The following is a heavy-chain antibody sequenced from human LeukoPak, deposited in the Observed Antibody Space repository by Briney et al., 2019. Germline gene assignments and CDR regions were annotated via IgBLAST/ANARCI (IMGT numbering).Heavy chain of an antibody. CDR3: ARVLPRSWFDP. CDR1: GGSISSGDYY. V-gene: IGHV4-30-4*08. CDR2: IYYSGST. J-gene: IGHJ5*02. Sequence: SETLSLTCTVSGGSISSGDYYWSWIRQPPGKGLEWIGYIYYSGSTYYNPSLKSRVTISVDTSKNQFSLKLSSVTAADTAVYYCARVLPRSWFDPWGQGTLVTVSS. D-gene: IGHD2-21*02.